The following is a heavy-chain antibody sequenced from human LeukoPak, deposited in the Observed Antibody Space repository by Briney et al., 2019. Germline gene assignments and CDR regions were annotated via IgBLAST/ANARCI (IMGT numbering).Heavy chain of an antibody. CDR2: IYYSGST. CDR3: ARGVTGPYFDY. J-gene: IGHJ4*02. Sequence: SETLSLTCTVSGGSLTSGDYYCGWVRQPPGKGLGWIGYIYYSGSTYYIPSLKSRVTISVDTSKNQFSLKLSSVTAADTAVYYCARGVTGPYFDYWGQGTLVTVSS. V-gene: IGHV4-30-4*01. CDR1: GGSLTSGDYY. D-gene: IGHD1-20*01.